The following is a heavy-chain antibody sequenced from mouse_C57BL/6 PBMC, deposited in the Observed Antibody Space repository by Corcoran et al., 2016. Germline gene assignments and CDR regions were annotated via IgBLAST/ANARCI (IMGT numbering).Heavy chain of an antibody. CDR3: ARYGNSLYAMDY. V-gene: IGHV1-66*01. CDR1: GYSFTSYY. D-gene: IGHD2-1*01. CDR2: IYPGSGNT. Sequence: QVQLQQSGPELVKPGASVKISCKASGYSFTSYYIHWVKQRPGQGLEWIGWIYPGSGNTKYNEKFKGKATLTADTSSSTAYMQLSSLTSEDSAVYYCARYGNSLYAMDYWGQGTSVTISS. J-gene: IGHJ4*01.